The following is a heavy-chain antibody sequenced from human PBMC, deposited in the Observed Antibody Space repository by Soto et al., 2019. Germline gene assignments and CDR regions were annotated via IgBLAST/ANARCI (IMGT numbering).Heavy chain of an antibody. V-gene: IGHV3-66*01. J-gene: IGHJ6*02. CDR2: IQSGGTT. CDR1: GFTVSSKY. D-gene: IGHD2-15*01. Sequence: GGSLRLSCAASGFTVSSKYMTWVRQAPGKGLEWVSLIQSGGTTYYADSVKGRFTISRDTSENTLHLQMDSLRVEDTAVYYCARDDVLCDGGRCYGIPLDVPAQGTTVTVSS. CDR3: ARDDVLCDGGRCYGIPLDV.